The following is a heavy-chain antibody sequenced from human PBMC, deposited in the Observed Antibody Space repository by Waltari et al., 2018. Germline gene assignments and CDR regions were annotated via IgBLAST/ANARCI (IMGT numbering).Heavy chain of an antibody. CDR3: ARTGDDY. Sequence: EVQLVESGGGLVQPGGSLTLSCAASGFNFTRYWMRWVRQAPGTGLECVANINQGGSDKNYEDSVKGRFTISRDNAKNSLYLQMNSLRAEDTAVYYCARTGDDYWGQGTLVTVSS. D-gene: IGHD1-1*01. CDR1: GFNFTRYW. J-gene: IGHJ4*02. V-gene: IGHV3-7*03. CDR2: INQGGSDK.